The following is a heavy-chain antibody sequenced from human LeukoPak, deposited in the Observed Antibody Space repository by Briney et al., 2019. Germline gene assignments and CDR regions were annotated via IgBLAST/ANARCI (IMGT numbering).Heavy chain of an antibody. CDR2: INYSGST. D-gene: IGHD3-22*01. Sequence: SETLSLTCTVSGASISSYYWNWLRQPPGKGLEWIGYINYSGSTNFNPSLKSRATISMDTSKHHFSLKLSSVTAADTAVYYCARDTRSYDSSGYYFFDFWGQGTLVTVSS. J-gene: IGHJ4*02. V-gene: IGHV4-59*01. CDR3: ARDTRSYDSSGYYFFDF. CDR1: GASISSYY.